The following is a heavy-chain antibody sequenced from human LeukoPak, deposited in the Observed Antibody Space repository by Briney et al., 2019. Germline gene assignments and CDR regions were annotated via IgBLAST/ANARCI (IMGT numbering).Heavy chain of an antibody. CDR2: ISYDGSNK. V-gene: IGHV3-30*18. D-gene: IGHD6-13*01. CDR1: GFTFSSYG. Sequence: GRSLRLSCAASGFTFSSYGMHWVRQAPGKGLEWVAVISYDGSNKYYADSVKGRFTISRDNSKNTLYLQMNSLRAEDTAVYYCAKDRLGYSPNYYYYGMDVWGQGTTVTVSS. CDR3: AKDRLGYSPNYYYYGMDV. J-gene: IGHJ6*02.